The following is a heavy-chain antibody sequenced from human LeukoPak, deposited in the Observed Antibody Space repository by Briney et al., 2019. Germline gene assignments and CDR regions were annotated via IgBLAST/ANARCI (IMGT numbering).Heavy chain of an antibody. V-gene: IGHV4-59*01. CDR3: ARGSGRHYDSSLYYFDY. J-gene: IGHJ4*02. D-gene: IGHD3-16*01. Sequence: SETLSLTCTVSGGSINSYYWSWIRQPPGKGLEWIGYICYSGNTNYNPSLKSRVTISVDTSKNQFSLKLSSVTAADTAMYYCARGSGRHYDSSLYYFDYWGPGTLVTVSS. CDR2: ICYSGNT. CDR1: GGSINSYY.